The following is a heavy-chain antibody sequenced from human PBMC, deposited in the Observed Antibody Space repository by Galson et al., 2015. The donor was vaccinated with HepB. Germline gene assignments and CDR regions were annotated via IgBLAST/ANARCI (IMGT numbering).Heavy chain of an antibody. Sequence: SLRLSCAASGFTFSSYGMHCVRQAPGKGLEWVAFIRYDGSNKYYADSVKGRFTISRDNSKNTLYLQMNSLRAEDTAVYYCAKSNGSTRLGYYYYYGMDVWGQGTTVTVSS. V-gene: IGHV3-30*02. CDR1: GFTFSSYG. J-gene: IGHJ6*02. CDR2: IRYDGSNK. D-gene: IGHD2-2*01. CDR3: AKSNGSTRLGYYYYYGMDV.